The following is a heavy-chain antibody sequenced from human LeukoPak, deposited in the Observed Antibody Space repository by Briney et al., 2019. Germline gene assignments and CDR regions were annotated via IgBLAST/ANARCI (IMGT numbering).Heavy chain of an antibody. CDR3: ASEEGGLDV. CDR1: GFTFSRYW. CDR2: IKTDGTYT. V-gene: IGHV3-74*01. Sequence: GRSLRLSCAASGFTFSRYWMHWVRQAPGKGLVWVSRIKTDGTYTSYADSVKGRFTISRDNAKSTLYLQMNALRGEDTAVYYCASEEGGLDVWGQGTTVTVSS. J-gene: IGHJ6*02.